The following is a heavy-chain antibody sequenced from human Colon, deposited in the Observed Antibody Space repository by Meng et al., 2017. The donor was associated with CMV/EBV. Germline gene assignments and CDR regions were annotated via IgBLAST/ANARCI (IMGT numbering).Heavy chain of an antibody. CDR1: GGSISNNY. CDR2: VSYSGST. CDR3: ARDDEFCSGGSCYYFDY. J-gene: IGHJ4*02. Sequence: SETLSLTCTVSGGSISNNYWSWLRQPPGKGLEWIGYVSYSGSTNYNSSLKSRVTISVDTSKNQFSLKLRSVTAADTAVYYCARDDEFCSGGSCYYFDYWGRGTLVTVSS. V-gene: IGHV4-59*12. D-gene: IGHD2-15*01.